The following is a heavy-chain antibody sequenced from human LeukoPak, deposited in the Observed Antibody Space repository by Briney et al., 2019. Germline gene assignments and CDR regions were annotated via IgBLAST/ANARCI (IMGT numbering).Heavy chain of an antibody. D-gene: IGHD1-26*01. J-gene: IGHJ4*02. Sequence: SETLSLTRSVYGGSFSGYYGFGMRQPPGRGLEWIGEISHSGSTNYNPSLKSRVTISVVTSKDQFSLKLSSVTAADTAVYYCTRFQAVSLHWCRGTLVTVSS. V-gene: IGHV4-34*01. CDR2: ISHSGST. CDR3: TRFQAVSLH. CDR1: GGSFSGYY.